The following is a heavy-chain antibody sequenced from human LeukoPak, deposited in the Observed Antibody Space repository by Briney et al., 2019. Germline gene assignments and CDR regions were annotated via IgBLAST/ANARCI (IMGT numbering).Heavy chain of an antibody. CDR3: ARVLTPPSWYSNEYYYYYMDV. Sequence: PGRSLRLSCAASGFTFSSYGMNWVRQAPGKGLEWVSYISNSSSTIYYADSVKGRFTISRDNAKNSLYLQMNSLRAEDTAVYYCARVLTPPSWYSNEYYYYYMDVWGKGTTVTVSS. V-gene: IGHV3-48*01. D-gene: IGHD6-13*01. CDR2: ISNSSSTI. CDR1: GFTFSSYG. J-gene: IGHJ6*03.